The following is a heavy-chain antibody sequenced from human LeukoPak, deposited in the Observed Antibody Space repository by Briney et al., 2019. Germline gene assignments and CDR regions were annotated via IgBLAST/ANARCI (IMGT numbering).Heavy chain of an antibody. CDR2: IWYDGSNK. V-gene: IGHV3-33*01. Sequence: GRSLRLSCAAYGFTFSSYGMHWVRQAPGKGLEWVAVIWYDGSNKYYADSVKGRFTISRDNSKNTLYLQMNSLRAEDTAVYYCARAVDTAMVTFLGYWGQGTLVTVSS. CDR1: GFTFSSYG. J-gene: IGHJ4*02. CDR3: ARAVDTAMVTFLGY. D-gene: IGHD5-18*01.